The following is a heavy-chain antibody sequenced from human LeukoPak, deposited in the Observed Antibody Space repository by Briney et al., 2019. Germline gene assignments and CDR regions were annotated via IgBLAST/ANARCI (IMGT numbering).Heavy chain of an antibody. CDR2: IYYSGST. CDR1: GGSISSYY. D-gene: IGHD5-24*01. J-gene: IGHJ6*02. V-gene: IGHV4-59*01. CDR3: ARDRREMATINYYYYGMDV. Sequence: SETLSPTCTVSGGSISSYYWSWIRQPPGKGLEWIGYIYYSGSTNYNPSLKSRVTISVDTSKNQFSLKLSSVTAADTAVYYCARDRREMATINYYYYGMDVWGQGTTVTVSS.